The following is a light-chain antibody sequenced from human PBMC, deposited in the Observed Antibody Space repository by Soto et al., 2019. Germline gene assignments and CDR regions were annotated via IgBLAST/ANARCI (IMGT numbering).Light chain of an antibody. Sequence: DIQLTQSPSTLSAAVGDSVTITCRASQNIRNLLAWYQQKPGKAPKPLIYDASTLKTGVPSRFSGSGSGSEFNFTITGLQPDDFATYFSQQYNTYATFGQGTRLEI. CDR3: QQYNTYAT. J-gene: IGKJ5*01. CDR2: DAS. CDR1: QNIRNL. V-gene: IGKV1-5*01.